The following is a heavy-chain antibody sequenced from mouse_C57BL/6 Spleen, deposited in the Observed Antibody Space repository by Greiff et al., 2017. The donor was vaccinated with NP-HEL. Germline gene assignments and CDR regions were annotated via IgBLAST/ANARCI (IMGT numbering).Heavy chain of an antibody. J-gene: IGHJ1*03. D-gene: IGHD6-1*01. CDR1: GYSITSGYY. CDR3: ARRGAFYWYFDV. V-gene: IGHV3-6*01. CDR2: ISYDGSN. Sequence: EVQLQQSGPGLVKPSQSLSLTCSVTGYSITSGYYWNWIRQFPGNKLEWMGYISYDGSNNYNPSLNNRISITRDTSKNQFFLKLNSVTTEDTATYDCARRGAFYWYFDVWGTGPTVTVSS.